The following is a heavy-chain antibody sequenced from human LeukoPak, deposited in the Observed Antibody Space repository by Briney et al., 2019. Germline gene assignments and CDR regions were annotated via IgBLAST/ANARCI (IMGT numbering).Heavy chain of an antibody. D-gene: IGHD4-17*01. CDR3: ARGAHGESLDY. J-gene: IGHJ4*02. Sequence: PSETLSLTCTVSGGSISSYYWSWIRQPPGKGLEWIGYIYYSGSTNYNPSLKSRVTISVDTSKNQFSLKLSSVTAADTAVYYCARGAHGESLDYWGQGTLVTVSS. CDR1: GGSISSYY. CDR2: IYYSGST. V-gene: IGHV4-59*01.